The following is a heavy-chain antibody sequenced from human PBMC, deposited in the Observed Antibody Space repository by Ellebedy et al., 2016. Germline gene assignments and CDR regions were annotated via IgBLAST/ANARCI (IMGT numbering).Heavy chain of an antibody. V-gene: IGHV3-7*01. CDR2: IKQDGSEK. D-gene: IGHD1-7*01. CDR1: GFTFSSYW. J-gene: IGHJ6*03. Sequence: GGSLRLSXAASGFTFSSYWMSWVRQAPGKGLEWVANIKQDGSEKYYVDSVKGRFTISRDNAKNSLYLQMNSLRAEDTAVYYCARDLTPGNYDVGDCMDVWGKGTTVTVSS. CDR3: ARDLTPGNYDVGDCMDV.